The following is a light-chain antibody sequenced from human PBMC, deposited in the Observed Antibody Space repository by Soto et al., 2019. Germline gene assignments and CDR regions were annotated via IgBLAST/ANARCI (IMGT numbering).Light chain of an antibody. CDR3: AAWDDTLRARV. Sequence: QSVLAQPPSASGTPGQRVTISCSGSNSNIGRNDVTWYQQVPGTAPQCLIYSNDQRPSGVPDRISGSRSGTSASLAISGLQSGDEAEYYCAAWDDTLRARVFGVGTKLTVL. CDR1: NSNIGRND. V-gene: IGLV1-44*01. CDR2: SND. J-gene: IGLJ2*01.